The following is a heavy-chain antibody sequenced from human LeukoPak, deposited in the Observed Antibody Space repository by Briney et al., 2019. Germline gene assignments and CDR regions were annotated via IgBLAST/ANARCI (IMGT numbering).Heavy chain of an antibody. CDR2: IYYSGST. V-gene: IGHV4-59*08. Sequence: SETLSLTCTVPGGSISSYYWSWIRQPPGKGLEWIGYIYYSGSTNYNSSLKSRVTISVDTSKNQFSLKLSSVTAADTAVYYCARRNSAGYYSGMDVWGQGTTVTVSS. CDR3: ARRNSAGYYSGMDV. J-gene: IGHJ6*02. D-gene: IGHD2/OR15-2a*01. CDR1: GGSISSYY.